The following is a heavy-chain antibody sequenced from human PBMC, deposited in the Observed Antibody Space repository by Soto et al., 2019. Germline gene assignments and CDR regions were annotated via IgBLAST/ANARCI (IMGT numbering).Heavy chain of an antibody. V-gene: IGHV1-18*01. CDR2: ISAYNGNT. Sequence: ASVKVSCKASGYTFTGYGISWVRQAPGQGLEWMGWISAYNGNTNYAQKLQGRVTMTTDTSTSTAYMELRSLRSDDTAVYYCARMLEYCSGGSCYWFDPWGQGTLVTVSS. CDR3: ARMLEYCSGGSCYWFDP. CDR1: GYTFTGYG. J-gene: IGHJ5*02. D-gene: IGHD2-15*01.